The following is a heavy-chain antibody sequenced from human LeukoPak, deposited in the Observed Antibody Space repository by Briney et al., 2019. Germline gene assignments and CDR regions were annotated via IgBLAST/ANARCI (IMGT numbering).Heavy chain of an antibody. D-gene: IGHD6-13*01. V-gene: IGHV3-15*07. CDR1: GFTFSNAW. CDR2: IKSKTDGGTT. J-gene: IGHJ3*02. CDR3: TSSSWYEAFDI. Sequence: GGSLRLSCAASGFTFSNAWMNWVRQAPGKGLEWVGRIKSKTDGGTTDYAAPVKGRFTISRDDSKNTLYLQMNSLKTEHSAVYYCTSSSWYEAFDIWGQGTMVTVSS.